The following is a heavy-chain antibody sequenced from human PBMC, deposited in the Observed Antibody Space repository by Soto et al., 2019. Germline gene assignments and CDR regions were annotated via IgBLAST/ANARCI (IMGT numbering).Heavy chain of an antibody. CDR1: GGSISNGGYY. V-gene: IGHV4-31*03. J-gene: IGHJ4*02. CDR2: IYYSGST. D-gene: IGHD3-22*01. CDR3: ARDGQWYYDSSGYYWGYFDY. Sequence: QVQLQESGPGLVKPSQTLSLTCTVSGGSISNGGYYWSWIRQHPGMGLEWIGYIYYSGSTYYNPSLKGRVTISVDTSKNQFSLKLSSVTAADTAVYYCARDGQWYYDSSGYYWGYFDYWGQGTLVTVSS.